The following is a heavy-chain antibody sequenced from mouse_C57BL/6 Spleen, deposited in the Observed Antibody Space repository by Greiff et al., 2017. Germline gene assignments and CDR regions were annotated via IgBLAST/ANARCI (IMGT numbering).Heavy chain of an antibody. CDR2: ISSGNSTI. J-gene: IGHJ4*01. CDR1: GFTFSDYG. V-gene: IGHV5-17*01. D-gene: IGHD2-3*01. Sequence: EVQGVESGGGLVKPGGSLKLSCAASGFTFSDYGMHWVRQAPEKGLEWVAYISSGNSTINYADTVKGRFTISRDNDKNTLFLQMTSLRSEDAAMYYCARDGWLPHYYAMDYWGQGTSVTVSS. CDR3: ARDGWLPHYYAMDY.